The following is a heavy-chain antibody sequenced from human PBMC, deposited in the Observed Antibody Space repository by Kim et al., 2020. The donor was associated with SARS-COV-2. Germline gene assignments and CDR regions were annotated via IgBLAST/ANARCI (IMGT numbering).Heavy chain of an antibody. J-gene: IGHJ5*02. Sequence: SETLSLTCTVSGGSISSYYWSWIRQPPGKGLEWIGYIYYSGSTNYNPSLKSRVTISVDTSKNQFSLKLSSVTAADTAVYYCARGVDGYNWGWFDPWGQGTLVTVSS. D-gene: IGHD5-12*01. CDR1: GGSISSYY. V-gene: IGHV4-59*13. CDR2: IYYSGST. CDR3: ARGVDGYNWGWFDP.